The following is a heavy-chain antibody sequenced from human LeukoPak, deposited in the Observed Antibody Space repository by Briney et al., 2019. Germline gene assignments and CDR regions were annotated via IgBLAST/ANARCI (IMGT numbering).Heavy chain of an antibody. CDR3: ARLGGEGIDY. Sequence: SETLSLTCTVSGGSISSSNYYWGWIRQPPSKGLEWIGSMYYSGSIFYNPSLKSRVTMSVDTSKNQFSLKLSSVTAADTAVYYCARLGGEGIDYWGQGTLVTVSS. D-gene: IGHD3-16*01. CDR1: GGSISSSNYY. CDR2: MYYSGSI. V-gene: IGHV4-39*07. J-gene: IGHJ4*02.